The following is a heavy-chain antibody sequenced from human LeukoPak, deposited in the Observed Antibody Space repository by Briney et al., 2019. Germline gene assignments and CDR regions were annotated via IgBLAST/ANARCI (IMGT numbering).Heavy chain of an antibody. V-gene: IGHV3-21*01. CDR3: AREPGYSGSWYDY. J-gene: IGHJ4*02. CDR1: GFTFTSYT. D-gene: IGHD6-13*01. Sequence: PGGSLRLSCVASGFTFTSYTMNWVRQAPGQGLEWVSSVSGSGSYIYYSDSVKGRFTISRDNAKNSLYLQMNSLTAEDTAVYYCAREPGYSGSWYDYWGQGTLVTVSS. CDR2: VSGSGSYI.